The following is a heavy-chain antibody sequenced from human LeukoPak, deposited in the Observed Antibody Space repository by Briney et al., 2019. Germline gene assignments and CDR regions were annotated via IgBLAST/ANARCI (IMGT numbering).Heavy chain of an antibody. D-gene: IGHD6-19*01. J-gene: IGHJ4*02. CDR1: GFTLSNAW. CDR2: IKSKTDGGTT. CDR3: TTDAIAVAGMDY. Sequence: GGSLRLSCAASGFTLSNAWMSWVRQAPGKGLEWVGRIKSKTDGGTTDYAAPVKGRFTILRDDSKNTLYLQMNSLKTEDTAVYYCTTDAIAVAGMDYWDQGTLVTVSS. V-gene: IGHV3-15*01.